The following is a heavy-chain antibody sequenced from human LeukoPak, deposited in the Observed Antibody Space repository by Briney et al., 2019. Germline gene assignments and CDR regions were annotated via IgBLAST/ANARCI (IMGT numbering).Heavy chain of an antibody. J-gene: IGHJ5*02. V-gene: IGHV1-2*02. D-gene: IGHD1-26*01. CDR3: ARNGRFDNWFDP. CDR2: INPNSGAT. Sequence: GASVKVSCKASEYTFTDYYIHWVRQAPGQGLEWMGWINPNSGATNYAQKFRGRVTMTTDTSISTAYLDLGRLRTDDTAVYYCARNGRFDNWFDPWGPGTLVTVSS. CDR1: EYTFTDYY.